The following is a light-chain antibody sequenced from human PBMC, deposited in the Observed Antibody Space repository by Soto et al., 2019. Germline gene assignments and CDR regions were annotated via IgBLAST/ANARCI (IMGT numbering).Light chain of an antibody. CDR3: SSYSSSSALV. J-gene: IGLJ2*01. V-gene: IGLV2-14*03. Sequence: QSALTQPASVSGSPGQSITISCAGTSADIGAFNYVSWYQHHPGKAPKLLIDDVSDRPSGVSTRFSASKSANTASLTISGLNSDDEADYCCSSYSSSSALVFGGGTKLTVL. CDR1: SADIGAFNY. CDR2: DVS.